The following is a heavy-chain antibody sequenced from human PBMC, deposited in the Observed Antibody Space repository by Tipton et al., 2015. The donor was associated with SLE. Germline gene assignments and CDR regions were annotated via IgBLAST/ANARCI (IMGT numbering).Heavy chain of an antibody. D-gene: IGHD3-22*01. V-gene: IGHV3-30*18. CDR1: GFTFDDYA. CDR3: AKDGYYYDSSGYSRMDV. CDR2: IWYDGSNK. Sequence: SLRLSCAASGFTFDDYAMHWVRQAPGKGLEWVAVIWYDGSNKYYADSVKGRFTISRDNSKNTLYLQMNSLRAEDTAVYYCAKDGYYYDSSGYSRMDVWGKGTTVTVSS. J-gene: IGHJ6*03.